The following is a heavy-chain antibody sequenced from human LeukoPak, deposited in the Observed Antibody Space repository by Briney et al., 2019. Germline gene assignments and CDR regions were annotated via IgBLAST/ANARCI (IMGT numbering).Heavy chain of an antibody. J-gene: IGHJ4*02. V-gene: IGHV3-30*03. D-gene: IGHD6-6*01. CDR1: GFTFSSYG. CDR3: ATDPYSSSSSWYLDY. Sequence: GGSLRLSCAASGFTFSSYGMHWVRQAPGKGLEGVAVISYDGSNKYYADSVKGRFTISRDNSKNTLYLQMNSLRAEDNAAYYCATDPYSSSSSWYLDYWGQGTLVTVSS. CDR2: ISYDGSNK.